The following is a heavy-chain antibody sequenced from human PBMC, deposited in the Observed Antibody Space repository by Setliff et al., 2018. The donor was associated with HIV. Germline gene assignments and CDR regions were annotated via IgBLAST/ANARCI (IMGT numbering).Heavy chain of an antibody. J-gene: IGHJ3*02. CDR2: MSAYSGDT. D-gene: IGHD3-22*01. Sequence: ASVKVSCKASGYTFTAYGITWVRQAPGQGLEWMGWMSAYSGDTKYAQEIQGRVNMTRDTSTDTAYVELRSLRFDDTALYYCVRGYYYDKTGYGTFDIWGQGTVVTVSS. V-gene: IGHV1-18*04. CDR1: GYTFTAYG. CDR3: VRGYYYDKTGYGTFDI.